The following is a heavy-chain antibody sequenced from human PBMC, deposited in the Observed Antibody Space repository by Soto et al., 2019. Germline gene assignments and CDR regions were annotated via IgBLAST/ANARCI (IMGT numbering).Heavy chain of an antibody. D-gene: IGHD2-21*02. J-gene: IGHJ4*02. CDR2: IVVGSGST. V-gene: IGHV1-58*01. CDR3: AADPYCGGDCYFYY. Sequence: SVKVSCKASGFTFFTSAVQWVRQARGQGLEWIGWIVVGSGSTNYAQKFQERVTITRDMSTNTAYMELTSLRSEDTAVYYCAADPYCGGDCYFYYWGQGIMVTVSS. CDR1: GFTFFTSA.